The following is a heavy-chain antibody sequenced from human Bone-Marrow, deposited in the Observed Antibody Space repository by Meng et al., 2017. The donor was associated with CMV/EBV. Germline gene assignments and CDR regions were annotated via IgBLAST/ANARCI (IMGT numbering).Heavy chain of an antibody. J-gene: IGHJ6*02. CDR2: IYYRGST. V-gene: IGHV4-59*01. CDR1: GGSISSYY. CDR3: ARFVAVAALGYYGMDV. Sequence: SETLSLTCTVSGGSISSYYWSWIRQPPGKGLEWIGYIYYRGSTHYNPSLKSRVTISVDTSKNQFSLKLSSVTAADTAVYYCARFVAVAALGYYGMDVWGQGTTVTVSS. D-gene: IGHD6-19*01.